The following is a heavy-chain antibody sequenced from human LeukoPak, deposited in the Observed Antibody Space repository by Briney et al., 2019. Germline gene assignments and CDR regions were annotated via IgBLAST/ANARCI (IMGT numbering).Heavy chain of an antibody. CDR2: INHSGST. Sequence: SETLSLTCAVYGGYFSGYYWSWIRQPPGKGLEWIGEINHSGSTNYNPSLKSRVTISVDTSKNQFSLKLSSVTAADTAVYYCARRGRGLLWFGELSSYYFDYWGQGTLVTVSS. D-gene: IGHD3-10*01. V-gene: IGHV4-34*01. J-gene: IGHJ4*02. CDR1: GGYFSGYY. CDR3: ARRGRGLLWFGELSSYYFDY.